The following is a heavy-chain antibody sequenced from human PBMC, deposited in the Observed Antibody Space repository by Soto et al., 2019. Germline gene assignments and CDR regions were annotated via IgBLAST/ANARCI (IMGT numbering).Heavy chain of an antibody. V-gene: IGHV4-39*01. Sequence: SETLSLTCTVSGGSISSSSYYWGWIRQPPGKGLEWIGSIYYSGSTYYNPSLKSRVTISVDTSKNQFSLKLSSVTAADTAVYYCARQNRFLEWPPGGMEVWGQGTKDTVSS. J-gene: IGHJ6*01. CDR1: GGSISSSSYY. CDR3: ARQNRFLEWPPGGMEV. D-gene: IGHD3-3*01. CDR2: IYYSGST.